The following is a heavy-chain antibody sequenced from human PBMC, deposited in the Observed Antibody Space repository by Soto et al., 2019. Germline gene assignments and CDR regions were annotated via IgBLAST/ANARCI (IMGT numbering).Heavy chain of an antibody. V-gene: IGHV3-13*01. D-gene: IGHD2-2*02. CDR2: IGTAGDT. J-gene: IGHJ6*03. Sequence: GGSLRLSCAASGFTFSSYDMHWVRQATGKGLEWVSAIGTAGDTYYPGSVKGRLTISRENAKNSLYLQMNSLRAGDTAVYYCARGIVVVPAAIWADYYYYMDVWGKGTTVTVSS. CDR1: GFTFSSYD. CDR3: ARGIVVVPAAIWADYYYYMDV.